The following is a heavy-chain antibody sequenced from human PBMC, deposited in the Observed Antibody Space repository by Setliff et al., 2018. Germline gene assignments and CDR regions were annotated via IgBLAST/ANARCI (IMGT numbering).Heavy chain of an antibody. Sequence: GGSLRLSCAASGFTFSSYGMSWVRQAPGKGLEWVSGITWNGGRTGYADSVKGRFTISRDNAKNSLYLQMNSLRAEDTAVYYCARDSVTMVRGVNFDYWGQGTLVTVS. CDR3: ARDSVTMVRGVNFDY. CDR1: GFTFSSYG. V-gene: IGHV3-20*04. CDR2: ITWNGGRT. J-gene: IGHJ4*02. D-gene: IGHD3-10*01.